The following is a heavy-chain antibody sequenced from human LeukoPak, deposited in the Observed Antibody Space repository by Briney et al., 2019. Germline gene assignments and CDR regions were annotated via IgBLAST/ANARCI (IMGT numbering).Heavy chain of an antibody. CDR2: ISHSGST. D-gene: IGHD6-13*01. V-gene: IGHV4-34*01. CDR3: ARVLSAGHDY. CDR1: GGSFSGSY. Sequence: PSETLSLTCGVYGGSFSGSYWSWIRQPPGKGLEWIGEISHSGSTSYNPSLKSRVTISIDASTKQFSLQLSSVTAADTAVYYCARVLSAGHDYWGQGTLVTVSS. J-gene: IGHJ4*02.